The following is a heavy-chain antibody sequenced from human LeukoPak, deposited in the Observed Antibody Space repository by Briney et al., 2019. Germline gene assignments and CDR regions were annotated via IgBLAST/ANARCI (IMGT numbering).Heavy chain of an antibody. CDR3: ARDPSGYDILTGYPYYYYGMDV. Sequence: PGGSLRLSCAASGFTFSSYGMHWVRQAPGKGLEWVAVIWYDGSNKYYADSVKGRFTISRDNSKNTLYLQMNSLRAEDTAVYYCARDPSGYDILTGYPYYYYGMDVWGQGTTVTVSS. CDR1: GFTFSSYG. CDR2: IWYDGSNK. J-gene: IGHJ6*02. D-gene: IGHD3-9*01. V-gene: IGHV3-33*01.